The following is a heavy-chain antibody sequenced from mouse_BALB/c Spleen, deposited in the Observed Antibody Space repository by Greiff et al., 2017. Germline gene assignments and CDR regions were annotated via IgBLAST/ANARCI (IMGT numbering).Heavy chain of an antibody. Sequence: EVMLVESGGGLVQPGGSLKLSCAASGFTFSSYGMSWVRQTPDKRLELVATINSNGGSTYYPDSVKGRFTISRDNAKNTLYLQMSSLKSEDTAMYYCARDHYYGSRYCDYWGQGTTLTVSS. V-gene: IGHV5-6-3*01. CDR2: INSNGGST. D-gene: IGHD1-1*01. CDR3: ARDHYYGSRYCDY. J-gene: IGHJ2*01. CDR1: GFTFSSYG.